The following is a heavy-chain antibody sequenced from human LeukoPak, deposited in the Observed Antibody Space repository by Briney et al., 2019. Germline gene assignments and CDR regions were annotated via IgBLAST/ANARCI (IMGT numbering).Heavy chain of an antibody. Sequence: PLETLSLTCTVSGVSVSNYYWHWIRQSPGKGLEWIGFVYTSGITNYNPSLKSRLTISLDTSKNHFSLKLTSVTAADSAVYYCARHAQQLVRNYYFYSMDVWGTGTTVTVSS. J-gene: IGHJ6*03. D-gene: IGHD6-6*01. V-gene: IGHV4-4*08. CDR3: ARHAQQLVRNYYFYSMDV. CDR2: VYTSGIT. CDR1: GVSVSNYY.